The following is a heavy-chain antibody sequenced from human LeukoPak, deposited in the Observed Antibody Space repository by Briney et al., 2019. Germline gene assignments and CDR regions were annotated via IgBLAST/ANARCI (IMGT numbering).Heavy chain of an antibody. Sequence: GGSLRLSCAASGFTFSSYGMHWVRQAPGKGLEWVAFIRYDGSNKYYADSVKGRFTISRDNSKNTLYLQMNSLRAEDTAVYYCAKDTGSTVTTYDFDYWGQGTLVTVSS. CDR1: GFTFSSYG. CDR3: AKDTGSTVTTYDFDY. CDR2: IRYDGSNK. V-gene: IGHV3-30*02. D-gene: IGHD4-17*01. J-gene: IGHJ4*02.